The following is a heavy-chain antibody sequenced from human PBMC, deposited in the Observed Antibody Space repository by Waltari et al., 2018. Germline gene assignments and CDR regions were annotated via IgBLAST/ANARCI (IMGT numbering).Heavy chain of an antibody. CDR3: ARRGSSSGWWGY. CDR2: ISYDGSNK. J-gene: IGHJ4*02. D-gene: IGHD6-19*01. CDR1: GFTLSSYG. V-gene: IGHV3-30*03. Sequence: QVQLVESGGGVVQPGRSLRLSCAASGFTLSSYGMHWVRQAPGKGLEWVAVISYDGSNKYYADSVKGRFTISRDNSKNTLYLQMNSLRAEDTAVYYCARRGSSSGWWGYWGQGTLVTVSS.